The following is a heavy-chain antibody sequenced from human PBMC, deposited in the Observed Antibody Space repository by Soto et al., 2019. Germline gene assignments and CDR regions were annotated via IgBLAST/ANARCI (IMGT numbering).Heavy chain of an antibody. V-gene: IGHV1-2*02. D-gene: IGHD6-13*01. Sequence: ASVKVSCKASGYTFRVYYMHWVRQAPGQGLEYMGWINANSGVTNYAQKWRGRATMTRDTSISTSYLELRSLRSDETAVYYCPNFGVSSTHYSGQGTLVTVSS. CDR2: INANSGVT. CDR1: GYTFRVYY. CDR3: PNFGVSSTHY. J-gene: IGHJ4*02.